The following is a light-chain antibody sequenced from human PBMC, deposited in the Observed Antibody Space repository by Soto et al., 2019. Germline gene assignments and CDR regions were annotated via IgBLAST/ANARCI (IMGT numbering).Light chain of an antibody. CDR1: QGIRTY. V-gene: IGKV3-11*01. CDR2: DAS. CDR3: HQRSVPFT. Sequence: EIVLTQSPATLSLSPGERATLSCRASQGIRTYLAWYQQRPGQAPRLLIYDASTRATGTPARFSGSGSGTDFPLTISSLEPEDFAVYFCHQRSVPFTFGPGTKVEIK. J-gene: IGKJ3*01.